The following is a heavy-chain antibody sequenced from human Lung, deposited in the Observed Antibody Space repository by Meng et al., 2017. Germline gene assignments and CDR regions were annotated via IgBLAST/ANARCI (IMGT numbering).Heavy chain of an antibody. J-gene: IGHJ4*02. Sequence: QVQLQKWGQGLLKPSEHLPPPFVVSGGSFIYYDWSWIRQPPGKGLEWIGEINHSGSTNYNPSLESRATISVDTSQNNLSLKLSSVTAADSAVYYCARGPTTMAHDFDYWGQGTLVTVSS. D-gene: IGHD4-11*01. V-gene: IGHV4-34*01. CDR1: GGSFIYYD. CDR3: ARGPTTMAHDFDY. CDR2: INHSGST.